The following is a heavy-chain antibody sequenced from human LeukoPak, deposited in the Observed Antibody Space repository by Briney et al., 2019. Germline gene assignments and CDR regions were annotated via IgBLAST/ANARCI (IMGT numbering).Heavy chain of an antibody. Sequence: ASVKVSCKASGGTFSSYAISWVRQAPGQGLEWMGGIIPIFGTANYAQKFQGRVTITADESTSTAYMELSSLRSEDTAVYYCARDFGSGWYSFDYWGQGTLVTVSS. J-gene: IGHJ4*02. CDR1: GGTFSSYA. V-gene: IGHV1-69*13. CDR2: IIPIFGTA. CDR3: ARDFGSGWYSFDY. D-gene: IGHD6-19*01.